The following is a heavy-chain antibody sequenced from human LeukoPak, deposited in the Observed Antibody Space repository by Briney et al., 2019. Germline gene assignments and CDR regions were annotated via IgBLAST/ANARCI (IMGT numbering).Heavy chain of an antibody. CDR2: IYYSRST. Sequence: PSETLSLTCTVSGASVSSCYWSWIRQPPGKGLEWIGYIYYSRSTNYNPSLKSRVTISVDTSKNQFSLKLSSVTAADTAVYYCARGWDYYDTSGYRTSFNYWGQGTLVTVSS. CDR1: GASVSSCY. J-gene: IGHJ4*02. V-gene: IGHV4-59*02. D-gene: IGHD3-22*01. CDR3: ARGWDYYDTSGYRTSFNY.